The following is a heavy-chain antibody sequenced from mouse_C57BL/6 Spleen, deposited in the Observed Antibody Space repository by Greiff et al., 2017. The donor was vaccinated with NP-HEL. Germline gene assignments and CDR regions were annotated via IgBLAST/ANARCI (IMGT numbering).Heavy chain of an antibody. D-gene: IGHD2-1*01. CDR3: ARERNGNYAMEY. V-gene: IGHV5-4*01. J-gene: IGHJ4*01. CDR1: GFTFSSYA. Sequence: EVMLVESGGGLVKPGGSLKLSCAASGFTFSSYAMSWVRQTPEKRLEWVATISDGGSYTYYPDNVKGRFTIARDNAKNNLYLQMSNLKSEDTAMYYCARERNGNYAMEYWGQGTSVTVSS. CDR2: ISDGGSYT.